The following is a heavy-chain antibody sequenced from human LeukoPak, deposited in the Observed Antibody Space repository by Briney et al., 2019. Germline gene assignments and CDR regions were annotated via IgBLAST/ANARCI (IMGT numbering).Heavy chain of an antibody. CDR3: AISDCSGGSCYSDY. V-gene: IGHV1-69*02. J-gene: IGHJ4*02. D-gene: IGHD2-15*01. CDR2: IIPILGIA. CDR1: GGTFSSYT. Sequence: SVKASCKASGGTFSSYTISWVRQAPGQGLEWMGRIIPILGIADYAQKFQGRVTITADKSTSTAYMELSSLRSEDTAVYYCAISDCSGGSCYSDYWGQGTLVTVSS.